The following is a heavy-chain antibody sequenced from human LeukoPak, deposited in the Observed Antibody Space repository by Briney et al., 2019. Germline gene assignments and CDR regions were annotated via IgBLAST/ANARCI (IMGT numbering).Heavy chain of an antibody. V-gene: IGHV3-9*01. CDR2: ISWNSGSI. J-gene: IGHJ4*02. CDR3: AKALERFDPLGDFDY. CDR1: GFTFDDYA. Sequence: GGSLRLSCAASGFTFDDYAMHWVRQAPGKGLEWVSGISWNSGSIGYADSVKGRFTISRDNAKNSLYLQMNSLRAEDTALYYCAKALERFDPLGDFDYWGQGTLVTVSS. D-gene: IGHD3-9*01.